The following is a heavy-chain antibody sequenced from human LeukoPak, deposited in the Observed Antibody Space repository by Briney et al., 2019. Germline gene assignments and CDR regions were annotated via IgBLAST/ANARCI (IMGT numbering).Heavy chain of an antibody. D-gene: IGHD6-6*01. CDR3: ARGPITEYSILHGDY. V-gene: IGHV4-31*03. CDR1: GGSISSGGYY. CDR2: IYSSGST. Sequence: SQTLSLTCTVSGGSISSGGYYWSWIRQHPGKGLEWIGYIYSSGSTYYNPSLKSRVTISVDTSKNQFSLKLSSVTAADTAVYYCARGPITEYSILHGDYWGQGTLVTVSS. J-gene: IGHJ4*02.